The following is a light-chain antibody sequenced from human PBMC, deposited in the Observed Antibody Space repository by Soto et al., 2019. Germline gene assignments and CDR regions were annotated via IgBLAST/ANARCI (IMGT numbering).Light chain of an antibody. CDR3: QQSYNPPYT. CDR2: AAS. V-gene: IGKV1-39*01. Sequence: DIQMTQSPSSLSASLRDRVTITCRASQSIRSHLNWYQQRPGKAPKLLIYAASSLQSGVPSRFSGPGSGTDFTLTISSLQPEDFATYYCQQSYNPPYTFGQGTKLEIK. J-gene: IGKJ2*01. CDR1: QSIRSH.